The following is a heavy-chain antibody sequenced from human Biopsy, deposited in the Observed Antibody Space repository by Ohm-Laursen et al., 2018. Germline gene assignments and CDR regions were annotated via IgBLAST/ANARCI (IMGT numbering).Heavy chain of an antibody. CDR3: ARAPPLIRGVVESWFDP. J-gene: IGHJ5*02. CDR1: GDSINSSY. Sequence: GTLSLTCSVSGDSINSSYWSWIRQAPGKGLEWIGRIYITGETDYNPSLKSRVTMSVDSSKKQFSLKLKSVTAADTAIYYCARAPPLIRGVVESWFDPWGQGILVTVSS. CDR2: IYITGET. D-gene: IGHD3-10*01. V-gene: IGHV4-4*07.